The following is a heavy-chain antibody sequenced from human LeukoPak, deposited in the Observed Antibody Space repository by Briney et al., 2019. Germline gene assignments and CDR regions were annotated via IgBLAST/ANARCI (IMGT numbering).Heavy chain of an antibody. CDR1: GYTFTSYD. CDR2: MNPNSGNT. V-gene: IGHV1-8*03. D-gene: IGHD5-12*01. Sequence: ASVKVSCKASGYTFTSYDINWVRQATGQGLEWMGWMNPNSGNTGYAQKFQGRVTITRNTSISTAYMELSSLRSEDTAVCYCAREVATTGMDVWGKGTTVTVSS. J-gene: IGHJ6*03. CDR3: AREVATTGMDV.